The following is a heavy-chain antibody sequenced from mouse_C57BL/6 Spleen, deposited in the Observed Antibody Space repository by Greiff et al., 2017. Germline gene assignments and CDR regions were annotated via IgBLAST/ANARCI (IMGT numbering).Heavy chain of an antibody. Sequence: VQLQQSGAELVRPGASVTLSCKASGYTFTDYEMHWVKQTPVHGLEWIGAIDPETGGTAYNQKFKGKAILTADKSSSTAYMELRSLTSEDSAVYYCKKIYDGYYRKVYFDYWGQGTTLTVSS. CDR2: IDPETGGT. J-gene: IGHJ2*01. D-gene: IGHD2-3*01. V-gene: IGHV1-15*01. CDR1: GYTFTDYE. CDR3: KKIYDGYYRKVYFDY.